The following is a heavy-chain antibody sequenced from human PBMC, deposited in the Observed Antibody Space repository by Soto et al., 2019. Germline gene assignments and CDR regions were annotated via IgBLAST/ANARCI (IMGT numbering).Heavy chain of an antibody. Sequence: QVQLQQWGAGLLKPSETLSLTCAVSGGSFSDFYWTWIRQLPGKGVEWIGEINHMGYTNYNPSLDRRVARSVDTSKNPFSLKLRSVTAADTAVYYCGPRGAVAPRGYWGQGTLVTVSS. J-gene: IGHJ4*02. CDR3: GPRGAVAPRGY. CDR1: GGSFSDFY. D-gene: IGHD2-15*01. CDR2: INHMGYT. V-gene: IGHV4-34*02.